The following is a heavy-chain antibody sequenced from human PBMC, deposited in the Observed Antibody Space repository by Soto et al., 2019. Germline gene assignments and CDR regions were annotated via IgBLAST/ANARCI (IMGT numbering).Heavy chain of an antibody. D-gene: IGHD3-3*02. CDR3: VKDEGIEAMDV. V-gene: IGHV3-21*01. CDR2: ITSSGSYV. J-gene: IGHJ6*02. CDR1: GFTFSRNT. Sequence: LRLSCVTSGFTFSRNTMNWVRQAPGKGLEWVASITSSGSYVYYADSVKGRFSASRDNAKNSLSLQMDSLRPDDTAMYFCVKDEGIEAMDVWGQGTTVTVSS.